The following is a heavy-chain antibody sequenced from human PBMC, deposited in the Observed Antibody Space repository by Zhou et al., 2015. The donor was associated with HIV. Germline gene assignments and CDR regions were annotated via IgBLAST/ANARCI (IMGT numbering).Heavy chain of an antibody. J-gene: IGHJ4*02. Sequence: QVQLVQSGAEVKKPGSSVKVSCKASGGTFSSYAISWVRQAPGQGLEWMGGIIPIFGTANYAQKFQGRVTITADESTSTAYMELSSLRSEDTAVYYCARSNAGYCSGGSCYQFDYWGQGTLVTVSS. CDR3: ARSNAGYCSGGSCYQFDY. V-gene: IGHV1-69*12. D-gene: IGHD2-15*01. CDR1: GGTFSSYA. CDR2: IIPIFGTA.